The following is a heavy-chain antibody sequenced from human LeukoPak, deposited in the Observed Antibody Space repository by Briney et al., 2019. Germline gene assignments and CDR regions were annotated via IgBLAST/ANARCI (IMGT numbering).Heavy chain of an antibody. CDR3: TKSPGYSYGIDY. CDR2: ISGSGGST. V-gene: IGHV3-23*01. D-gene: IGHD5-18*01. Sequence: GGSLRLSCAASGFTFSSYAMSWVRQAPGKGVEWVSAISGSGGSTYYADSVKGRFTISRDNSKNTLYLQMNSLRAEDTAVYYCTKSPGYSYGIDYWGQGTLVTVSS. CDR1: GFTFSSYA. J-gene: IGHJ4*02.